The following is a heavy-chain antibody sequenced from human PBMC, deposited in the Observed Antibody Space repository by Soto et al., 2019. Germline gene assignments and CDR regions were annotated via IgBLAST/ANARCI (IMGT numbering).Heavy chain of an antibody. CDR3: AGDDDIVVGDYYYGIDV. CDR2: IKQDGSEK. D-gene: IGHD2-15*01. Sequence: EVQLVESGGGLVQPGGSLRLSCAASGFTFSSYWMSWVRQAPGKGLEWVANIKQDGSEKYYVDSVKGRFTISRDNAKNSLYVQMNSLRAEDTAVYYCAGDDDIVVGDYYYGIDVWGQGTTVTVSS. CDR1: GFTFSSYW. V-gene: IGHV3-7*03. J-gene: IGHJ6*02.